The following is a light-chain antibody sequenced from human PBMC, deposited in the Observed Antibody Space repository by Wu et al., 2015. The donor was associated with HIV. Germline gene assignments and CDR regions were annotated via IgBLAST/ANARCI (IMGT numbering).Light chain of an antibody. J-gene: IGKJ2*03. CDR1: QSVNSNY. Sequence: EIVLTQSPGTLSLSPGKGAILSCRASQSVNSNYLAWYQQKSGQAPRLLIYGASNRATGIPDRFSGSGSGTDFTLNISRLEPEDFAVYYCQHYGSSAYSFGQGTKLEIK. CDR3: QHYGSSAYS. CDR2: GAS. V-gene: IGKV3-20*01.